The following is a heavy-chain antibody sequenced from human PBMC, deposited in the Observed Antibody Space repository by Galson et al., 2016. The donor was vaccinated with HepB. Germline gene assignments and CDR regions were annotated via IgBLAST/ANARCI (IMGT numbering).Heavy chain of an antibody. CDR1: GGSFSGDY. CDR3: ARGPSLYIEY. Sequence: ETLSLTCGVYGGSFSGDYWYWLRQSPGKGLAWTGEINHTGSTNYNPSLKRRVTISADTSKKQISLTLSPVTAADTAVYSWARGPSLYIEYWGQGTLVTVSS. V-gene: IGHV4-34*01. CDR2: INHTGST. J-gene: IGHJ4*02.